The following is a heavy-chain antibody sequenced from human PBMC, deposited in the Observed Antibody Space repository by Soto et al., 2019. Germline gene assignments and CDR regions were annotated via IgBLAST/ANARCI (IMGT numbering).Heavy chain of an antibody. CDR3: TTDSLFTQMLVRFEF. CDR1: FFSFRSAW. D-gene: IGHD3-10*02. Sequence: GWALRHSCTASFFSFRSAWINLVGQHPIRLLEWVGRIKSKTDGGTTDFAARVKGRFAISRDDSRDMMYMQMNSLKTEDTGVYYCTTDSLFTQMLVRFEFWGLGTLVTVSS. V-gene: IGHV3-15*07. CDR2: IKSKTDGGTT. J-gene: IGHJ4*01.